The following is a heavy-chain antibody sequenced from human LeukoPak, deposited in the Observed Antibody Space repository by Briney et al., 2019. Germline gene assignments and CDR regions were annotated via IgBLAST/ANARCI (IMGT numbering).Heavy chain of an antibody. D-gene: IGHD4-17*01. J-gene: IGHJ4*02. CDR2: IKGDGSEK. Sequence: GGSLRLSCAASGFTFSTSWMSWVRQAPGKGLEWVANIKGDGSEKQYVDSVMGRFTVSRDNAKNSLYLQMNILGGDDTAVYYCAKYSGAYAIEYWGQGTLVTVSS. CDR1: GFTFSTSW. CDR3: AKYSGAYAIEY. V-gene: IGHV3-7*02.